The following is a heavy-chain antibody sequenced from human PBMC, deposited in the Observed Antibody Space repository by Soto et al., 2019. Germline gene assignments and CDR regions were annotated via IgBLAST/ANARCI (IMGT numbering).Heavy chain of an antibody. J-gene: IGHJ5*02. CDR3: VGLQNNYGGEGT. CDR2: MSDDGSI. V-gene: IGHV4-61*01. CDR1: GNSVSSGPFH. Sequence: SETLSLTCTVSGNSVSSGPFHYNWVRQSPAKGLEWIGYMSDDGSIRYNPSLKSRLTISTDTSKSQFSLKLTSVTAADAAVYYCVGLQNNYGGEGTWGQGSLVTVSS. D-gene: IGHD2-21*01.